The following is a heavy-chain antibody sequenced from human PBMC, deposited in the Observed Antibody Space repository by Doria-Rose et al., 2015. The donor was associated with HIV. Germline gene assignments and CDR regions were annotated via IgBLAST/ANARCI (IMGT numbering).Heavy chain of an antibody. CDR2: IFSDDER. V-gene: IGHV2-26*01. D-gene: IGHD6-13*01. Sequence: QVTLKESGPVLVKPTETLTLTCTVSGVSLSSPGMDVSWIRQPPGKALEWLANIFSDDERTYKTSLKSRLTISRVTSKSQVVLTMTDMDPVDTATYYCARIKSSRWYHKYYFDFWGQGTLVIVSA. CDR1: GVSLSSPGMD. J-gene: IGHJ4*02. CDR3: ARIKSSRWYHKYYFDF.